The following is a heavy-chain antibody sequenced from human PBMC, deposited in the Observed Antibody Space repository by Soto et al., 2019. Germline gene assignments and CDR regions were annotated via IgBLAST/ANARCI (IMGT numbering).Heavy chain of an antibody. CDR2: TYYRSKWYN. CDR3: ARDPFSSSSGNHYFEY. D-gene: IGHD6-6*01. J-gene: IGHJ4*02. V-gene: IGHV6-1*01. Sequence: SQNLSLTCAISVYSVSSNSAAWNWIIQSPSRGLEWLGRTYYRSKWYNDYAVSVKSRITINPDTSKNQFSLQLNSVTPEDTAVYYCARDPFSSSSGNHYFEYLGQGTLDTVSS. CDR1: VYSVSSNSAA.